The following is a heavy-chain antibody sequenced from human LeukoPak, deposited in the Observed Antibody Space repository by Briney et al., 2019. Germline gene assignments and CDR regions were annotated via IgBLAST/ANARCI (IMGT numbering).Heavy chain of an antibody. CDR3: ARSITMVRGVITPRPAFDY. CDR1: GFIFSSYS. Sequence: GGSLRLSCATSGFIFSSYSMNWVRQAPGKGLEWVSYISSSSSTIYYADSVKGRFTISRDNAKNSLYLQMNSLRAEDTAVYYCARSITMVRGVITPRPAFDYWGQGTLVTVSS. CDR2: ISSSSSTI. V-gene: IGHV3-48*04. J-gene: IGHJ4*02. D-gene: IGHD3-10*01.